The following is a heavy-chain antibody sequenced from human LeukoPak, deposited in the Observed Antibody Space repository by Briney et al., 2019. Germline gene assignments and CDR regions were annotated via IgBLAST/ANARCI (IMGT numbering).Heavy chain of an antibody. V-gene: IGHV4-34*01. D-gene: IGHD5-12*01. CDR3: ALVEMATIKDY. J-gene: IGHJ4*02. CDR2: SNHSGSI. CDR1: GGSLSSHY. Sequence: SETLSLTCAVYGGSLSSHYWSWIRQPPGKGLEWIGESNHSGSINYNPSLKSRVTISVDTSKNQFSLNLISLTAADTAVYYCALVEMATIKDYWGQGTLVTVSS.